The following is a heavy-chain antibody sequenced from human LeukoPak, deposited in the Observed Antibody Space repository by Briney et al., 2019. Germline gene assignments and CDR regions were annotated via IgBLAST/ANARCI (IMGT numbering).Heavy chain of an antibody. V-gene: IGHV1-18*01. Sequence: ASVKVSCKASGYTFTSYGISWVRQAPGQGLEWMGWISAYNGNTNYAQKLQGRVTMTTDTSTSTAYMELRSLRSDDTAVYYCASRGSSSSWAYYYGMDVWGQGTTVTVSS. CDR3: ASRGSSSSWAYYYGMDV. CDR1: GYTFTSYG. J-gene: IGHJ6*02. CDR2: ISAYNGNT. D-gene: IGHD6-13*01.